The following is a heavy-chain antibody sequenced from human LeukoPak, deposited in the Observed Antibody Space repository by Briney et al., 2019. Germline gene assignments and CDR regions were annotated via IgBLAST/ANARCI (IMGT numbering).Heavy chain of an antibody. J-gene: IGHJ4*02. Sequence: GGSLRLSCAASGFTFSSYSMNWVRQAPGKGLEWVAMISSDGNNQYYADSVKGRFTISRDNSKNTLYLQMNSLRSEDTAVFYCAGVDYGDYWGQGTLVTVSS. V-gene: IGHV3-30*03. CDR2: ISSDGNNQ. D-gene: IGHD4/OR15-4a*01. CDR1: GFTFSSYS. CDR3: AGVDYGDY.